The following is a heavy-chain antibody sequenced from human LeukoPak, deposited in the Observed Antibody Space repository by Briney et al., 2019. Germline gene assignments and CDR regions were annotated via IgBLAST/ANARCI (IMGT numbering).Heavy chain of an antibody. D-gene: IGHD6-19*01. CDR1: GFTFSSYE. Sequence: GGSLRLSCAASGFTFSSYEMNWVRQAPGKGLEWVSYICSSGSTMYYADSVKGRFTISRDNAKKSLYLQMNSLRAEDTAVYYCAREIRVAGAYFYYGMDVWGKGTTVTVSS. CDR2: ICSSGSTM. V-gene: IGHV3-48*03. J-gene: IGHJ6*04. CDR3: AREIRVAGAYFYYGMDV.